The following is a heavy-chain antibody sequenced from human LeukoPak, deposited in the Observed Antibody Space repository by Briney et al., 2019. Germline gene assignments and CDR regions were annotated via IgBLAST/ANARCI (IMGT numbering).Heavy chain of an antibody. CDR1: GYTFTGYH. V-gene: IGHV1-2*02. J-gene: IGHJ6*03. CDR2: INPNSGGT. CDR3: AKARNPGYHYMDV. Sequence: ASVKVSCKASGYTFTGYHVHWVRQAPGQGLEWMGWINPNSGGTNYAQNFQGRVTMTRDTSISTAYMELNSLRADDTAVYYCAKARNPGYHYMDVWGKGTTVTVSS.